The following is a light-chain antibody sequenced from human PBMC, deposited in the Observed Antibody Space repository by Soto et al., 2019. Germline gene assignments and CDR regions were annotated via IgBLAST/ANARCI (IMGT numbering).Light chain of an antibody. CDR2: DAS. CDR3: QQYGRSPPRT. J-gene: IGKJ1*01. CDR1: QSVSSSY. Sequence: EIVLTQSPGTLSLSPGERATLSCRASQSVSSSYLGWYQQKPGQAPRLVINDASSRATGIPERFSGSGSGTDLILTICRLEPEDSAVYYCQQYGRSPPRTFGQGTKVEIK. V-gene: IGKV3-20*01.